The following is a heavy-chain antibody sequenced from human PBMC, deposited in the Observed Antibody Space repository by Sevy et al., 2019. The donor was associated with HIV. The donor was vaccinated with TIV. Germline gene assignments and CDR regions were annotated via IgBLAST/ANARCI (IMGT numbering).Heavy chain of an antibody. CDR1: GGSISSGGYY. D-gene: IGHD3-10*01. V-gene: IGHV4-31*03. CDR2: IYYSGST. J-gene: IGHJ4*02. CDR3: ARARGALWFGEYNFDY. Sequence: SETLYLTCTVSGGSISSGGYYWSWIRQHPGKGLEWIGYIYYSGSTYYNPSLKSRVTISVDTSKNQFSLKLSSVTAADTAVYYCARARGALWFGEYNFDYWGQGTLVTVSS.